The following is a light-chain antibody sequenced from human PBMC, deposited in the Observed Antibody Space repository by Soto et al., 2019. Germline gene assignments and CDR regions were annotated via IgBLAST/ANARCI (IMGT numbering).Light chain of an antibody. CDR2: DAS. CDR1: QSVSSY. Sequence: EIVLTHSPATLSLSPWEIATLSCGASQSVSSYLAWYQQKPGQAPRLLIYDASNRATGIPARFSGSGSGTYFTLTISGLQSEDFAVYYCQQYINLWTFGHGTKVDIK. V-gene: IGKV3-11*01. J-gene: IGKJ1*01. CDR3: QQYINLWT.